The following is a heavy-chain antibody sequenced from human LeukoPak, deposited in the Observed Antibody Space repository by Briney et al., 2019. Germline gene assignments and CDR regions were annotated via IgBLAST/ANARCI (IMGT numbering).Heavy chain of an antibody. CDR3: AREGQLLLDF. V-gene: IGHV1-18*04. Sequence: GASVKVSCRASGYTFTNYGISWVRQAPGQGLEWMGWISTYNGNTNCAQKLKGRVTMTTDTPTRTAYMELRSLRSDDTAVYYCAREGQLLLDFWGQGTLVTVSA. CDR2: ISTYNGNT. J-gene: IGHJ4*02. D-gene: IGHD2-2*01. CDR1: GYTFTNYG.